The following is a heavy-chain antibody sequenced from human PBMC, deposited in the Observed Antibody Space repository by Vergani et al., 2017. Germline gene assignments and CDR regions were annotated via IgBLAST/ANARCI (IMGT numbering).Heavy chain of an antibody. CDR1: GFTFGDYA. V-gene: IGHV3-49*03. D-gene: IGHD3-10*01. CDR2: IRSKAYGGTT. CDR3: TTESYGNY. Sequence: EVQLVESGGGLVQPGRSLRLSCTASGFTFGDYAMSWFRQAPGKGLEWVGFIRSKAYGGTTDYAAPVKGRFTISRDDSKNTLYLQMNSLKTEDTAVYYCTTESYGNYWGQGTLVTVSS. J-gene: IGHJ4*02.